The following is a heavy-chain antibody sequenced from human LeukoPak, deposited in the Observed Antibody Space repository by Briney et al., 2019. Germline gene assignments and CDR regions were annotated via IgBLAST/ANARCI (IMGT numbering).Heavy chain of an antibody. CDR3: ARRQLRFLDIDY. CDR1: GYTFTSYD. Sequence: ASVKVSCKASGYTFTSYDINWVRQATGKGLEWMGWTNPNSGNTGYAQKFQGRVTMTRNTSISTAYMELSSLRSEDTAVYYCARRQLRFLDIDYWGQGTLVTVSS. J-gene: IGHJ4*02. V-gene: IGHV1-8*01. CDR2: TNPNSGNT. D-gene: IGHD3-3*01.